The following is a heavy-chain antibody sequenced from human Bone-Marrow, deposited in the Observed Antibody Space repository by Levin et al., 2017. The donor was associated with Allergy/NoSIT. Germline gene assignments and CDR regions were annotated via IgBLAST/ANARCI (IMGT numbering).Heavy chain of an antibody. V-gene: IGHV3-23*01. J-gene: IGHJ3*02. CDR3: AKVRRSGLVAAPHDAFDI. Sequence: GGSLRLSCAASEFTFNNYAMSWVRQAPGKGLEWVSAISGSGASTYYADSVKGRFTISRDNSKNTLYLQMNSLRAEDTAVYYCAKVRRSGLVAAPHDAFDIWGQGTMVTVSS. CDR1: EFTFNNYA. D-gene: IGHD2-15*01. CDR2: ISGSGAST.